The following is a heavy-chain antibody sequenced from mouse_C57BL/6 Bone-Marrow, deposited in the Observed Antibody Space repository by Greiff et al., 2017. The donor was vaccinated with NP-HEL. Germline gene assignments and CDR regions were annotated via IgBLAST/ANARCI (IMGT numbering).Heavy chain of an antibody. CDR3: ARHGGYGSSYLFAY. J-gene: IGHJ3*01. Sequence: EVKVVESGGGLVQPGGSLKLSCAASGFTFSDYYMYWVRQTPEKRLEWVAYISNGGGSTYYPDTVKGRFTISRDNAKNTLYLQMSRLKSEDTAMYYCARHGGYGSSYLFAYWGQGTLVTVSA. CDR1: GFTFSDYY. V-gene: IGHV5-12*01. CDR2: ISNGGGST. D-gene: IGHD1-1*01.